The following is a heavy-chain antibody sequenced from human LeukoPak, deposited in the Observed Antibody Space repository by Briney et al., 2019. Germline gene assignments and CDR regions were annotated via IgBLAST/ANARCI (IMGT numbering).Heavy chain of an antibody. V-gene: IGHV3-7*03. J-gene: IGHJ4*02. Sequence: GGSLRLSCAASGFTFSNYWMTWVRQAPGKGLEWVANIRPDGGEQFYVDSVKGRFTISRDNADNSLYLQLTSLRPEDTAVYYCAREHKTFDYWGQGILVTVSS. CDR2: IRPDGGEQ. CDR3: AREHKTFDY. CDR1: GFTFSNYW.